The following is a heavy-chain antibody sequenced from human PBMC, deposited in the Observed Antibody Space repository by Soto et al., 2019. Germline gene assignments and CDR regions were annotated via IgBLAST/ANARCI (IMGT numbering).Heavy chain of an antibody. J-gene: IGHJ3*02. CDR1: GGSISSYY. Sequence: SQTLSLTCTVAGGSISSYYWSWIRQPPGKGLEWIGYIYYSGSTNYNPSLKSRVTISVDTSKNQFSLKLSSVTAADTAVYYCARQYGDYVRGAFDIWGQGTMVTVSS. CDR2: IYYSGST. V-gene: IGHV4-59*01. CDR3: ARQYGDYVRGAFDI. D-gene: IGHD4-17*01.